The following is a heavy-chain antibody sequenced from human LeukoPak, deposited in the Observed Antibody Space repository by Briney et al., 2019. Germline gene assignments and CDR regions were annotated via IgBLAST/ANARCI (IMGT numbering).Heavy chain of an antibody. J-gene: IGHJ4*02. CDR2: INPSGGST. D-gene: IGHD6-6*01. CDR3: ARDGPRIAALGEDFDY. Sequence: ASVKVSCKASGHTFTRNYMHWVRQAPGQGLEWMGIINPSGGSTSYAQKFQGRVTMTRDTSTSTVYMELSSLRSEDTAVYYCARDGPRIAALGEDFDYWGQGTLVTVSS. V-gene: IGHV1-46*01. CDR1: GHTFTRNY.